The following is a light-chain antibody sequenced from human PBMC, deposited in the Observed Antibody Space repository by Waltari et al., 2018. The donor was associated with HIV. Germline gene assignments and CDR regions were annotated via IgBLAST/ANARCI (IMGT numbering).Light chain of an antibody. J-gene: IGLJ1*01. CDR1: SSNIGAGSA. V-gene: IGLV1-40*01. Sequence: QSVLTQPPSVSGAPGQRVTISCPGSSSNIGAGSALHWYQQLPGTAPKLLIYGNSNRPSGVPDRFSGSKSGTSASLAITGLQAEDEADYYCQSYDSSLSGYVFGTGTKVTVL. CDR3: QSYDSSLSGYV. CDR2: GNS.